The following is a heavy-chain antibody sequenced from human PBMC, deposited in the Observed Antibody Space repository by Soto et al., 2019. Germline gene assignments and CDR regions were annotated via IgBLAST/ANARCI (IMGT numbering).Heavy chain of an antibody. Sequence: ASVKVSCKASGYTFTGYYMHWVRQAPGQGLEWMGWINPNSGGTNYAQKFQGWVTMTRDTSISTAYMELSRLRSDDTAVYYCARVRLGELSFVETLTKDYYGIDVRAQRTTVTGSS. CDR1: GYTFTGYY. CDR3: ARVRLGELSFVETLTKDYYGIDV. D-gene: IGHD3-16*02. CDR2: INPNSGGT. V-gene: IGHV1-2*04. J-gene: IGHJ6*02.